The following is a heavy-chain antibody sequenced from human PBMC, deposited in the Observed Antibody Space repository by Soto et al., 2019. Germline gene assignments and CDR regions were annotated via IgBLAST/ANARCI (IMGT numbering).Heavy chain of an antibody. V-gene: IGHV1-18*01. D-gene: IGHD3-22*01. CDR2: ISAYNGNT. CDR1: GYTFTSYG. J-gene: IGHJ4*02. Sequence: ASVKVSCKASGYTFTSYGISWVRQAPGQGLEWMGWISAYNGNTNYAQKLQGRVTMTTDTSTSTAYMELRSLRSDDTAVYYCARDPSGYYYDSSGYYPLDYWGQGTLVTVSS. CDR3: ARDPSGYYYDSSGYYPLDY.